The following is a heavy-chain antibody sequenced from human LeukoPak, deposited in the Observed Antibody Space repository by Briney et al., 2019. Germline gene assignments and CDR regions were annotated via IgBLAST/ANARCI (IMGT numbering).Heavy chain of an antibody. CDR1: GFTFSTYS. J-gene: IGHJ6*02. V-gene: IGHV3-48*01. D-gene: IGHD1-1*01. Sequence: GGSLRLSCAASGFTFSTYSMNWVRQAPGKGLEWVSYISSRSSTIYYVDSVKGRFTISRDNAKNSLYLQMNSLRAEDTAVYYCARDLGTYYGMDVWGQGTTVTVSS. CDR2: ISSRSSTI. CDR3: ARDLGTYYGMDV.